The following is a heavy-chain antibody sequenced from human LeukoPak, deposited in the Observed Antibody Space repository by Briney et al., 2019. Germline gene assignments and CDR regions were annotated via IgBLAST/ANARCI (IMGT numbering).Heavy chain of an antibody. CDR3: AKVRYDSSGFQSPYFDY. D-gene: IGHD3-22*01. J-gene: IGHJ4*02. CDR2: IGGSGGST. V-gene: IGHV3-23*01. Sequence: GGSLRLSCAASGFTFSSYAMSWVRQAPGKGLEWVSAIGGSGGSTYFADSVKGRFTISRDNSKNTLYLQMNSLRAEDTAVYYCAKVRYDSSGFQSPYFDYWGQGTLVTVSS. CDR1: GFTFSSYA.